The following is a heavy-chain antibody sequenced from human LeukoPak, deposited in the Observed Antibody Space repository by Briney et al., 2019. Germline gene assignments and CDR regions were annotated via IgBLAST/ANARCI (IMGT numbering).Heavy chain of an antibody. CDR3: ARERYSYGKIFDY. D-gene: IGHD5-18*01. V-gene: IGHV4-59*08. J-gene: IGHJ4*02. CDR2: IYYSRST. Sequence: PSETLSLTCTVSLGSLSSYYLSRIRQPPGKGLEWFGYIYYSRSTNYNPSLKSRVTKSVVTSKNQFSLKLSSVTAADTDVYYCARERYSYGKIFDYWGQGTLVTVSS. CDR1: LGSLSSYY.